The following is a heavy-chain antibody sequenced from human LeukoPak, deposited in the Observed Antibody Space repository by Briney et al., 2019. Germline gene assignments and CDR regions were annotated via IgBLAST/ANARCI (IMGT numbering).Heavy chain of an antibody. V-gene: IGHV4-39*01. J-gene: IGHJ4*02. Sequence: SETLSLTCTVSGGSISSSSYYWGWLRQPPGKGLEWIGSIYYSGSTYYNPSLKSRVTISVDTSKNQFSLKLSSVTAADTAMYYCARLKGYSSGWYPSHYFDYWGQGTLVTVSS. D-gene: IGHD6-19*01. CDR2: IYYSGST. CDR1: GGSISSSSYY. CDR3: ARLKGYSSGWYPSHYFDY.